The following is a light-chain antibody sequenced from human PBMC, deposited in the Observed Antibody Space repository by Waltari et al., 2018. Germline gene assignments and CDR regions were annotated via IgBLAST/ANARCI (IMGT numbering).Light chain of an antibody. CDR3: QKYGSTPRP. Sequence: EIVLTQSPATLSLSPGERATLPCRASQSVSSYLAWYQQKPGQAPRLLIYDASNRATGIPARFSGSGSGTDFTLTISSLEPEDFAVYYCQKYGSTPRPFGGGTKVEIK. CDR2: DAS. V-gene: IGKV3-11*01. CDR1: QSVSSY. J-gene: IGKJ4*01.